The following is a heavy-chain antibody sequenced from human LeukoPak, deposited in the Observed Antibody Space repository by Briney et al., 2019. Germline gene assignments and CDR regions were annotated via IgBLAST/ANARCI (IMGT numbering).Heavy chain of an antibody. J-gene: IGHJ6*02. Sequence: GGSLRLSCAASGFTFSSYAMSWVRQAPGKGLEWVSGLSSSGGNTYYADSVKGRFTISRDNSKNTLYLQMNSLRAEDTAVYYCARGEYSSSLYYGMDVWDQGTTVTVSS. CDR1: GFTFSSYA. V-gene: IGHV3-23*01. CDR3: ARGEYSSSLYYGMDV. D-gene: IGHD6-13*01. CDR2: LSSSGGNT.